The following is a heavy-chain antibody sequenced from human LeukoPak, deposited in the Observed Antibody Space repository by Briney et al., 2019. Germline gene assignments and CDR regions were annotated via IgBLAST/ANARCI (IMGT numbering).Heavy chain of an antibody. CDR3: ARGRSWYSDYFDY. V-gene: IGHV4-34*01. CDR1: GGSFSGYY. D-gene: IGHD6-13*01. CDR2: INHSGST. J-gene: IGHJ4*02. Sequence: SETLSLTCAVYGGSFSGYYWSWIRQPPGKGLEWIGEINHSGSTNYNPSLKSRVTISVDTSKNQFSLKLSSVTAADTAVYYCARGRSWYSDYFDYWGQGTLVTVSS.